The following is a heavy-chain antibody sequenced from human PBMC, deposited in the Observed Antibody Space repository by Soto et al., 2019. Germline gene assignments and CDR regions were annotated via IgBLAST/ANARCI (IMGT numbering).Heavy chain of an antibody. D-gene: IGHD3-22*01. CDR1: GGSFSGYY. J-gene: IGHJ5*02. CDR3: ARGADRYYDRGRGCCWFDP. Sequence: SSETLSLTCAVYGGSFSGYYWSWIRQPPGKGLEWIGEINHSGSTNYNPSLKSRVTISVDTSKNQFSLKLSSVTAADTAVYYCARGADRYYDRGRGCCWFDPWGQGTLVTVSS. V-gene: IGHV4-34*01. CDR2: INHSGST.